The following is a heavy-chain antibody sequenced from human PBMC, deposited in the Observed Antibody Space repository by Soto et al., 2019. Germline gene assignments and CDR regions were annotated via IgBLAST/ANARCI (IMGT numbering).Heavy chain of an antibody. J-gene: IGHJ4*02. CDR3: AKAYIGGLAVAGYEY. V-gene: IGHV3-23*01. CDR1: GFRISSYA. Sequence: PGESLKISCAASGFRISSYAMSWVRQAPGKGLEWVSGISGSGAGTYYADSVKGRFTIFRDNSMNTLYLQMKSLRAEDTAVYFCAKAYIGGLAVAGYEYWGQGTLVTVSS. D-gene: IGHD6-19*01. CDR2: ISGSGAGT.